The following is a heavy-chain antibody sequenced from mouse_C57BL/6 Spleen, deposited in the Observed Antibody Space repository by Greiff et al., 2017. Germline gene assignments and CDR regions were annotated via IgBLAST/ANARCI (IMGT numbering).Heavy chain of an antibody. J-gene: IGHJ2*01. CDR3: ARGHFYYGSSYFDY. Sequence: VQLQQSGPGLVKPSQSLSLTCSVTGYSITSGYYWNWIRQFPGNKLEWMGYISYDGSNNYNPSLKNRISITRDTSKNQFFLKLNSVTTEDTATYYCARGHFYYGSSYFDYWGQGTTLTVSS. CDR2: ISYDGSN. CDR1: GYSITSGYY. D-gene: IGHD1-1*01. V-gene: IGHV3-6*01.